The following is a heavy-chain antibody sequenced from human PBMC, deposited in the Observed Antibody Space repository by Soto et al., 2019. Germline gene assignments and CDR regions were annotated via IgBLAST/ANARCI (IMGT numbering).Heavy chain of an antibody. CDR2: VDSVGSGT. Sequence: VPLVESGGGSVQPGGSLRLSCVASGITFSGFWMHWVRQVPGKGLVWVARVDSVGSGTSYADVVKGRCTISRDNAKDTLSLQMDSLRVEDTAVYYCATVFEHWGQGIAVTVSS. V-gene: IGHV3-74*01. CDR3: ATVFEH. J-gene: IGHJ4*02. CDR1: GITFSGFW.